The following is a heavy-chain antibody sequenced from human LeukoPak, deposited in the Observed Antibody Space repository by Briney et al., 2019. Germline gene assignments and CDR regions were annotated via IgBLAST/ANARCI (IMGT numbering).Heavy chain of an antibody. D-gene: IGHD3-10*01. J-gene: IGHJ6*02. V-gene: IGHV1-69*04. Sequence: ASVKVSCKASGGTFSSYAISWVRQAPGQGLEWMGRIIPILDIANYAQKFQGRVTITADKSTSTAYMELSSLRSEDTDVYYCARDSRYYYGSGSYSPIDYYYYYGMDVWGQGTTVTVSS. CDR1: GGTFSSYA. CDR2: IIPILDIA. CDR3: ARDSRYYYGSGSYSPIDYYYYYGMDV.